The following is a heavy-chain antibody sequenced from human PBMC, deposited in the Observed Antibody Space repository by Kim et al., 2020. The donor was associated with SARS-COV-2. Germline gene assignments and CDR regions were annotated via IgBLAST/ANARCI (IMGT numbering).Heavy chain of an antibody. CDR3: ARDPIGEAGRAIAARRGFDY. V-gene: IGHV3-33*01. Sequence: GGSLRLSCAASGFTFSSYGMHWVRQAPGKGLEWVAVIWYDGSNKYYADSVKGRFTISRDNSKNTLYLQMNSLRAEDTAVYYCARDPIGEAGRAIAARRGFDYWGQGTLVTVSS. D-gene: IGHD6-6*01. CDR2: IWYDGSNK. J-gene: IGHJ4*02. CDR1: GFTFSSYG.